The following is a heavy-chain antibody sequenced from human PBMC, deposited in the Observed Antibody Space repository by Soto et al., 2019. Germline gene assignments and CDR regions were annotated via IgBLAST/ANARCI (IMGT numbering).Heavy chain of an antibody. D-gene: IGHD2-15*01. CDR1: GGAFSSVD. J-gene: IGHJ6*02. CDR2: IIPLFGTT. V-gene: IGHV1-69*01. CDR3: VRGLTEGYYGVEV. Sequence: QVQLVQSGAEVKKPGSAVKVSRKASGGAFSSVDISWVRQAPGQGLDWMGGIIPLFGTTNYAEKFQGRGTITADASTSTAFMELSSLTSEDTAVYYCVRGLTEGYYGVEVWGQGTTVIVSS.